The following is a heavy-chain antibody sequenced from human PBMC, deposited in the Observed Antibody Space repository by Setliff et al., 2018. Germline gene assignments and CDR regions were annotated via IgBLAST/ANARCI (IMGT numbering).Heavy chain of an antibody. CDR2: TIPIFGTT. D-gene: IGHD3-22*01. CDR1: GGTFSSYG. V-gene: IGHV1-69*05. CDR3: VREGVDSRSSTDYRYYMDV. J-gene: IGHJ6*03. Sequence: GASVKVSCKASGGTFSSYGISWVRQAPGQGLEWMGGTIPIFGTTDYAQKFQGRVTIITDESTSTAFMQLSGLRSEDTAVYYCVREGVDSRSSTDYRYYMDVWGKGTTVTVSS.